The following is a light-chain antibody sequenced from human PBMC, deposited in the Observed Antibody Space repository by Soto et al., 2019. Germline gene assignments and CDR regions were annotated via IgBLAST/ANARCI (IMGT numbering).Light chain of an antibody. CDR2: LGS. J-gene: IGKJ1*01. CDR1: QSLLHSNGYDS. CDR3: MQALQTPPT. Sequence: DIVLTQSPLSLPVTPGEPASISCRSSQSLLHSNGYDSLDWYLQKPGQSPQLLIYLGSNRASGVXAXXSGSGSGTDFTLKISRVEADDVGVYYCMQALQTPPTFGQGTKVEIK. V-gene: IGKV2-28*01.